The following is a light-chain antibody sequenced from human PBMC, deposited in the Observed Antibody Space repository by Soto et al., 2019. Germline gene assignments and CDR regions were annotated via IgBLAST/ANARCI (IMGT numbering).Light chain of an antibody. CDR1: SSDVGGYNY. CDR3: SSYAGSLYWV. CDR2: EVS. J-gene: IGLJ3*02. Sequence: QSALTQPPSASGSPGQSVTISCTGTSSDVGGYNYVSWYQQHPGKAPKLMIYEVSKRPSGVPDRFSGSKSGNTASLTVSGLQAEDEADYYCSSYAGSLYWVFGGGTKLTVL. V-gene: IGLV2-8*01.